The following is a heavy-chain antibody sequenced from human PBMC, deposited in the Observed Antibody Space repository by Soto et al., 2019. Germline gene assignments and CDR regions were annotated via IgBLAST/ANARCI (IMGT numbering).Heavy chain of an antibody. CDR2: MNPNSGNT. CDR1: GYTFTSYD. V-gene: IGHV1-8*01. CDR3: ANLDMITFGGVIGPNDEFDI. Sequence: ASVKVSCKASGYTFTSYDINWVRQATGQGLEWMGWMNPNSGNTGYAQKFQGRVTMTRNTSISTAYMELSSLRSEDTAVYYCANLDMITFGGVIGPNDEFDIWGPGIMVTVSS. D-gene: IGHD3-16*02. J-gene: IGHJ3*02.